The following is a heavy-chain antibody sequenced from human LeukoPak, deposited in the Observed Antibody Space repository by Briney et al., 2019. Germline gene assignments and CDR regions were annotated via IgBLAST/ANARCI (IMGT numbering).Heavy chain of an antibody. J-gene: IGHJ6*02. CDR2: IYYSGTT. Sequence: SETLSLTCTGCGGSISHYWSWVLQSPGKGREWIGYIYYSGTTNYNPSRKSRVTISVDPSRNQFPLQLRSVTAADTAVHYCAREDPQTTVPEGMDVWGQGTTVIVSS. CDR1: GGSISHY. D-gene: IGHD4-17*01. V-gene: IGHV4-59*11. CDR3: AREDPQTTVPEGMDV.